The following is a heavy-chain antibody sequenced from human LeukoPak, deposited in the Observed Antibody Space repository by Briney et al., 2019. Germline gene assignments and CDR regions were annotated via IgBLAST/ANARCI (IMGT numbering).Heavy chain of an antibody. CDR1: GGSISSGGYF. D-gene: IGHD3-3*01. V-gene: IGHV4-31*03. CDR3: ARDRRLYYDSSSGYSRGNAFDI. Sequence: PSETLSLTCTVSGGSISSGGYFWSWIRQHPGKGLEWIGYIYYTGNAYYNPSLRSRVTISVDTSKNQFSLMLSPVTAADTAVYYCARDRRLYYDSSSGYSRGNAFDIWGQGTIVTVSS. CDR2: IYYTGNA. J-gene: IGHJ3*02.